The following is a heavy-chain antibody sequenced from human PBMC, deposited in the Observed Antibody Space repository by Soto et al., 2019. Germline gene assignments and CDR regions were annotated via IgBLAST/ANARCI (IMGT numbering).Heavy chain of an antibody. J-gene: IGHJ4*02. Sequence: QLQLQESGSGLVKPSQTLSLTCAVSGGSISSGGYSWSWIRQPPGKGLEWIGYIYHSGSTYYNPSLKSRVTTSVDRSQNQFSLTLISVTAADTAVYYCAAGGGLPRYYWGQGTLVTVSS. CDR1: GGSISSGGYS. CDR3: AAGGGLPRYY. CDR2: IYHSGST. V-gene: IGHV4-30-2*01. D-gene: IGHD5-12*01.